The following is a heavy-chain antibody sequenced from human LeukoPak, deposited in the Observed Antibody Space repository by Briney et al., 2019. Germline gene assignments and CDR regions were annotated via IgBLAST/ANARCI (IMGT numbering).Heavy chain of an antibody. V-gene: IGHV4-34*01. CDR1: GGSISSYY. J-gene: IGHJ4*02. D-gene: IGHD1-7*01. CDR2: INHSGGT. Sequence: PSETLSLTCTVSGGSISSYYWSWIRQPPGKGLEWIGEINHSGGTTYNPSLKSRVTISVDTSKNQFSLKLSSVTAADTAVYYCARVSTYNWNYGLDYWGQGTLVTVSS. CDR3: ARVSTYNWNYGLDY.